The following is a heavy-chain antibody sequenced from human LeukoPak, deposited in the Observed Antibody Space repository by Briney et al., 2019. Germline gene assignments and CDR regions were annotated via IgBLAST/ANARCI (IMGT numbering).Heavy chain of an antibody. V-gene: IGHV4-59*01. J-gene: IGHJ5*02. D-gene: IGHD3-22*01. CDR1: GGSISNYY. CDR3: AKYTSSGWNWFDP. CDR2: IYYSGMT. Sequence: SETLSLTCTVSGGSISNYYWSWIRQPPGKGLEWIGYIYYSGMTNYNPSLKSRVTISVDTSKNQFSLKLSSVTAADTAVYYCAKYTSSGWNWFDPWGQGTLVTVSS.